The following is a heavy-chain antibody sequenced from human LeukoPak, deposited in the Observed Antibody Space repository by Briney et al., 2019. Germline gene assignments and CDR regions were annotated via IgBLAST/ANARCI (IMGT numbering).Heavy chain of an antibody. J-gene: IGHJ4*02. Sequence: GGSLRLSCAASGFTFSSYGMHWVRQAPGKGLEWVAFIRYDGSNKYYADSVKGRFTISRDNSKNTLYLQMNSLRAEDTAVYYCALLWFGELSPDYWGRGTLVTASS. D-gene: IGHD3-10*01. CDR1: GFTFSSYG. V-gene: IGHV3-30*02. CDR3: ALLWFGELSPDY. CDR2: IRYDGSNK.